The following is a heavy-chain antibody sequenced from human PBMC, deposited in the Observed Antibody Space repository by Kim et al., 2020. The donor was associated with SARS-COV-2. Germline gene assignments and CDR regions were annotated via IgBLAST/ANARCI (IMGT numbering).Heavy chain of an antibody. J-gene: IGHJ5*02. CDR3: ARGSRTPPRGYSSTWSEGWFDP. CDR1: GDSVSSDSAA. D-gene: IGHD6-13*01. CDR2: TYYRSNWYN. V-gene: IGHV6-1*01. Sequence: SQTLSLTCAISGDSVSSDSAAWNWIRQSPSRGLEWLGRTYYRSNWYNDYAVSVRSRITISPDTSKNQFSLQLNSVTPEDTAVYYCARGSRTPPRGYSSTWSEGWFDPWGQGTLVTVSS.